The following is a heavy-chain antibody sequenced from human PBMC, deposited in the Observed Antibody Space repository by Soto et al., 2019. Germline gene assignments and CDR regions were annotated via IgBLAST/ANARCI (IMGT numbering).Heavy chain of an antibody. V-gene: IGHV4-39*01. D-gene: IGHD3-9*01. Sequence: SETLSLTCTVSGGSISSSSYYWGWIRQPPGKGLEWIGSIYYSGSTYYNPSLKSRVTISVDTSKNQFSLKLSSVTAADTAVYYCARGAYYDILTGPIRYYCMDVWGQGTTVTVSS. CDR3: ARGAYYDILTGPIRYYCMDV. CDR2: IYYSGST. J-gene: IGHJ6*02. CDR1: GGSISSSSYY.